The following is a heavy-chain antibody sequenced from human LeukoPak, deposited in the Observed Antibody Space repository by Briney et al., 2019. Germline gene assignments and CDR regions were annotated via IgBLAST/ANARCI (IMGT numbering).Heavy chain of an antibody. D-gene: IGHD3-16*02. CDR1: GYTFTSYG. CDR3: ARGRGGRVWGSYRYPDY. V-gene: IGHV1-18*01. Sequence: ASVKVSCKASGYTFTSYGISWVRQAPGQGLEWMGWTSAYNGNTNYAQKLQGRVTMTTDTSTSTAYMELRSLRSDDTAVYYCARGRGGRVWGSYRYPDYWGQGTLVTVSS. CDR2: TSAYNGNT. J-gene: IGHJ4*02.